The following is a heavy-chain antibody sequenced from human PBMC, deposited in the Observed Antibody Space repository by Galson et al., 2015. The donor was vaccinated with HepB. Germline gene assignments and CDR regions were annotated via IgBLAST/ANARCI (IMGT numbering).Heavy chain of an antibody. Sequence: LRLSCAASGPTFSTYAMSWVRQAPGKGLEWLSTISGSGGSIYYADSVKGRFAISRYNSKSTLYLQMNGLRAEDTAVYFCAKFFSGTYYLDAFDIWGHGTLVTVSS. CDR2: ISGSGGSI. D-gene: IGHD1-26*01. CDR1: GPTFSTYA. J-gene: IGHJ3*02. V-gene: IGHV3-23*01. CDR3: AKFFSGTYYLDAFDI.